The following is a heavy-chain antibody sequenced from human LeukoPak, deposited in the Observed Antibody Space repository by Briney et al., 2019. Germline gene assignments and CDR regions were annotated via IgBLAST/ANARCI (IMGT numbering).Heavy chain of an antibody. Sequence: SETLSLTCTVSGDSMSTPNYYWGWIRQPPGKGLEWIGSIYYSGSTYYTPSLKSRVTLSIDTSRNQFSLNLSSVTAADTAVYYCAGINGGGPMYFCHYWGQGIPVTVSS. D-gene: IGHD2-8*01. CDR2: IYYSGST. V-gene: IGHV4-39*01. CDR1: GDSMSTPNYY. CDR3: AGINGGGPMYFCHY. J-gene: IGHJ4*02.